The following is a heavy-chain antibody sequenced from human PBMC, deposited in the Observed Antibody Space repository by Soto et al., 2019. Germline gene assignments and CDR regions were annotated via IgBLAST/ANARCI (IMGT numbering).Heavy chain of an antibody. V-gene: IGHV4-39*01. Sequence: QLQLQESGPGLVKPSETLSLTCTVSGGSISSSSYYWGWIRQPPGKGLEWIGSIYYSGSTYYNPSLKSRVTISVDTSKNQFSLKLSSVTAADTAVYYCARLDGYKLTNYYYGIDVWGQGTTVTVSS. CDR2: IYYSGST. D-gene: IGHD5-12*01. J-gene: IGHJ6*01. CDR1: GGSISSSSYY. CDR3: ARLDGYKLTNYYYGIDV.